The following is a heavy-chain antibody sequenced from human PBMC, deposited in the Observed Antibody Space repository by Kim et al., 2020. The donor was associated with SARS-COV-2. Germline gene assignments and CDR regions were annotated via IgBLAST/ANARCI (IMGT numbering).Heavy chain of an antibody. D-gene: IGHD6-6*01. CDR2: IDYSGST. V-gene: IGHV4-39*01. Sequence: SETLSLTCTVSGGSISGSTYYWGWIRQPPGKGLEWIGSIDYSGSTYYNPSLKSRITISIDTSKNKFSLKLTSVTDADTAVYDCTSHPRGIATPGAPAYWGQGNLVTVSS. CDR3: TSHPRGIATPGAPAY. CDR1: GGSISGSTYY. J-gene: IGHJ4*02.